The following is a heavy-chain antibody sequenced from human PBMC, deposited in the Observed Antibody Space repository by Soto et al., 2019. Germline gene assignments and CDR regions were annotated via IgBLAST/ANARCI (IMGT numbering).Heavy chain of an antibody. CDR1: GVTFSSYA. J-gene: IGHJ4*02. V-gene: IGHV1-69*13. CDR2: IIPIFGTA. D-gene: IGHD3-10*01. Sequence: SVKVSCKASGVTFSSYAISWVRQAPGQGLEWMGGIIPIFGTANYAQKFQGRVTITADESTSTAYMELSSLRSEDTAVYYCARVVNDLTGYGSGSYLYFDYWGQGTLVTVSS. CDR3: ARVVNDLTGYGSGSYLYFDY.